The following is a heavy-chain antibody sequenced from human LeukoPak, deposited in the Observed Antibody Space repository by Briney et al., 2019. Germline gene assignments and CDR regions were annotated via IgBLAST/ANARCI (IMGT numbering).Heavy chain of an antibody. D-gene: IGHD4-17*01. CDR3: ARQGGYGDQVDYFDY. J-gene: IGHJ4*02. Sequence: SETLSLTCTVSGGSISSYYWSWIRQPPGKGLEWIGYIYYSGSTNYNPSLKSRVTISVDTSKNQFSLKLSSVTAADTAVYYCARQGGYGDQVDYFDYWGQGTLSPSPQ. CDR1: GGSISSYY. CDR2: IYYSGST. V-gene: IGHV4-59*08.